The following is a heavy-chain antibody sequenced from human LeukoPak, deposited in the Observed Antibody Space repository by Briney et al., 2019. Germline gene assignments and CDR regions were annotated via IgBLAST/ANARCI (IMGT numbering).Heavy chain of an antibody. CDR2: IYTSGST. CDR1: GGSISSYY. V-gene: IGHV4-4*07. CDR3: ARGIMITFGGVIVESTTDY. J-gene: IGHJ4*02. Sequence: SETLSLTCTVSGGSISSYYWSWIRQPAGKGLEWIGRIYTSGSTNYNPSLKSRVTISVDTSKNQFSLKLSSVTAADTAVYYCARGIMITFGGVIVESTTDYWGQGTLVTVSS. D-gene: IGHD3-16*02.